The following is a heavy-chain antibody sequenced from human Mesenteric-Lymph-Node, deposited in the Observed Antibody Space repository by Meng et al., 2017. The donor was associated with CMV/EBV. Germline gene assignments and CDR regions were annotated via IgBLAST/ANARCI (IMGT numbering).Heavy chain of an antibody. CDR3: ARSPCSSTSCGYDE. D-gene: IGHD2-2*01. CDR2: INPNSGGT. CDR1: GYTFTGYY. Sequence: ASVNVSCKTSGYTFTGYYMHWVRQAPGQGLEWMGWINPNSGGTNYAQKFQGRVTMTRQTSISIVYMELSRLRSDDTAVYYCARSPCSSTSCGYDEWGQGTLVTVSS. J-gene: IGHJ4*02. V-gene: IGHV1-2*02.